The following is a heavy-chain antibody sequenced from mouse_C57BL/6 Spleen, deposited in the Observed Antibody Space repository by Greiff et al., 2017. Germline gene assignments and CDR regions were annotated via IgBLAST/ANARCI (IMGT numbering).Heavy chain of an antibody. CDR2: IWRGGST. Sequence: QVQPQQSGPGLVQPSQSLSITCTVSGFSLTSYGVHWVRQSPGKGLEWLGVIWRGGSTDYNAAFMSRLSITKDNSKSQVFFKMNSLQADDTAIYYCAKERDGYYAMDYWGQGTSVTVSS. D-gene: IGHD2-3*01. V-gene: IGHV2-5*01. CDR3: AKERDGYYAMDY. J-gene: IGHJ4*01. CDR1: GFSLTSYG.